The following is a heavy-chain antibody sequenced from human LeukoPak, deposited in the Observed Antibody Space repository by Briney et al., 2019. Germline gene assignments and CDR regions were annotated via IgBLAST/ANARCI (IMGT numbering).Heavy chain of an antibody. V-gene: IGHV3-21*01. CDR1: GFTFSSYS. Sequence: GGSLRLSCAASGFTFSSYSMNWVRQAPGKGLEWVSSISSSSSYIYYADSVKGRFTISRDNAKNSLYLQMNGLRAEDTAVYYCARESIAAAGSRALFDYWGQGTLVTVSS. D-gene: IGHD6-13*01. CDR2: ISSSSSYI. CDR3: ARESIAAAGSRALFDY. J-gene: IGHJ4*02.